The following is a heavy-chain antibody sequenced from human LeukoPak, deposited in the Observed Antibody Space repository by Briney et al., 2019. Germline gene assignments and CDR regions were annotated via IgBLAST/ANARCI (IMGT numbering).Heavy chain of an antibody. V-gene: IGHV3-23*01. D-gene: IGHD3/OR15-3a*01. Sequence: GGSLRLSCAASGLTFPRYAFAWVRQAPARGLQWLSGISGSGRDTFYSDSVKGRFTISRDNSKNTHYLQMSSLTAEDTAVYYCAKWGDFWTGLNNWYFELWGRGTLVTVSS. J-gene: IGHJ2*01. CDR3: AKWGDFWTGLNNWYFEL. CDR2: ISGSGRDT. CDR1: GLTFPRYA.